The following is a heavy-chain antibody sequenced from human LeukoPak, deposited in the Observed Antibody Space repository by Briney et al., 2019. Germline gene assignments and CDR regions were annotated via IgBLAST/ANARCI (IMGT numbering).Heavy chain of an antibody. V-gene: IGHV3-21*01. D-gene: IGHD3-9*01. J-gene: IGHJ4*02. CDR1: GFTFSTYC. Sequence: GGSLRLSCAASGFTFSTYCLNWVRQAPGKGLDWVSSISSSSDDIHYIDSVKGRFTISRDNAKNSLFLQMNSLRSEDTAVYYCARGDDILTGYYGFDSWGQGTLVTVSS. CDR3: ARGDDILTGYYGFDS. CDR2: ISSSSDDI.